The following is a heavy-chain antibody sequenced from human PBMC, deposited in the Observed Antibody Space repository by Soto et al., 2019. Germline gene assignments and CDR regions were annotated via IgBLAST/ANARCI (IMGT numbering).Heavy chain of an antibody. V-gene: IGHV5-51*01. CDR1: GYSFTSYW. Sequence: GESLKISCKGSGYSFTSYWIGWVRQMPGKGLEWMGIIYPGDSDTRYSPSFQGQVTISADKSISTAYLQWSSLKASDTAMYYCARQGRYCSGGSCYSLAFDIWGQGTMVTVS. CDR3: ARQGRYCSGGSCYSLAFDI. CDR2: IYPGDSDT. J-gene: IGHJ3*02. D-gene: IGHD2-15*01.